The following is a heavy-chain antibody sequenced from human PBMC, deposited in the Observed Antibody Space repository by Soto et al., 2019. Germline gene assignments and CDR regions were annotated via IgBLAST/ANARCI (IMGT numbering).Heavy chain of an antibody. CDR3: ATMVTGFGESWFDP. D-gene: IGHD3-10*01. Sequence: ASVKVSCKASGYTFTSYDINWVRQATGQGLEWMGWMNPNSGNTGYAQKFQGRVTMTRNTSISTAYMELSSLRSEDTAVYYCATMVTGFGESWFDPWGQGTLVTVSS. J-gene: IGHJ5*02. CDR1: GYTFTSYD. CDR2: MNPNSGNT. V-gene: IGHV1-8*01.